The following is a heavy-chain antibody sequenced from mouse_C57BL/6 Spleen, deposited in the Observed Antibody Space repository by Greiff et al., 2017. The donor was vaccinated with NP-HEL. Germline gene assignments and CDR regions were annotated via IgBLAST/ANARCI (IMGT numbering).Heavy chain of an antibody. CDR3: ARPSYYYGSSYPYYAMDY. V-gene: IGHV5-17*01. Sequence: EVQRVESGGGLVKPGGSLKLSCAASGFTFSDYGMHWVRQAPEKGLEWVAYISRGSSTTYYADTVKGRFTLSRDKAQSTPFLQLTRLRSEDTAMYYCARPSYYYGSSYPYYAMDYWGQGTSVTVSS. J-gene: IGHJ4*01. CDR1: GFTFSDYG. CDR2: ISRGSSTT. D-gene: IGHD1-1*01.